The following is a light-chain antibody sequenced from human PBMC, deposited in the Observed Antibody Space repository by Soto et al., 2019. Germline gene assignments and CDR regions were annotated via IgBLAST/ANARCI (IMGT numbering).Light chain of an antibody. Sequence: EIVLTQSPGTLSLSPGERATLSCRASQSVSSSYLAWYQQKPGQAPRRLIYGASSRATGIPDRFSGSGSGTDFTLTISRLEPEDFAVYYCQQYGSSQTFGGGTKVEIK. CDR2: GAS. V-gene: IGKV3-20*01. CDR1: QSVSSSY. CDR3: QQYGSSQT. J-gene: IGKJ4*01.